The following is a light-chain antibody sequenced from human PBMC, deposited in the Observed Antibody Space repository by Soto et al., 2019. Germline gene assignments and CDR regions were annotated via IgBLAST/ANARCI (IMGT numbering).Light chain of an antibody. J-gene: IGKJ5*01. CDR1: QSINSN. CDR2: GAF. V-gene: IGKV3-15*01. Sequence: EIVMTQSPVTLSVSPGERATLSCRASQSINSNLAWYQQKPGQAPSLLIYGAFTRATGIPARFSGTGSGTEFTLTISSLQSEDFAVYYCQQYAGSPQTFGQGTRLEIK. CDR3: QQYAGSPQT.